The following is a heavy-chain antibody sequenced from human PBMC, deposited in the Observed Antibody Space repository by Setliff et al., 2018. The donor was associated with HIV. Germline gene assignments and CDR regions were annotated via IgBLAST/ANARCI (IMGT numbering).Heavy chain of an antibody. V-gene: IGHV4-38-2*02. J-gene: IGHJ4*02. CDR1: GYSITNGYY. CDR3: ARQAWHSGRNGYFVDY. D-gene: IGHD2-15*01. CDR2: IYQTGSI. Sequence: TLSLTCSVSGYSITNGYYWGWFRQSPGKGLEWIATIYQTGSIYYNPSLQNRVTLLLDMSKNQFSLKLSSVTAAGTAVYYCARQAWHSGRNGYFVDYWGQGTLGTVSS.